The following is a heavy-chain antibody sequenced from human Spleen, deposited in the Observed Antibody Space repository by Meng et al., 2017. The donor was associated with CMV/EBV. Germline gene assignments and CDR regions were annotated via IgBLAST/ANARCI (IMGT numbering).Heavy chain of an antibody. CDR3: ARVPFGNYDFWSRNWFDP. V-gene: IGHV3-30*04. J-gene: IGHJ5*02. Sequence: GESLKISCAASGFTFNSYAMHWVRQAPGKGLEWVAVISFDGSTKYYADSVKGRFTISRDNSKNTLFLNINSLRTEDTAFYYCARVPFGNYDFWSRNWFDPWGQGTLVTVSS. CDR2: ISFDGSTK. D-gene: IGHD3-3*01. CDR1: GFTFNSYA.